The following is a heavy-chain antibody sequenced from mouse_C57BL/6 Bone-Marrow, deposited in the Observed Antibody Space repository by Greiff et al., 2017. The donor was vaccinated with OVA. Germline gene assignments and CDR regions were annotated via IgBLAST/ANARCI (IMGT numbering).Heavy chain of an antibody. J-gene: IGHJ2*01. CDR1: GFTFSSYA. CDR3: ASRDY. Sequence: EVQVVESGGGLVKPGGSLKLSCAASGFTFSSYAMSWVRQTPEKRLAWVATISDGGSYTYYPDNVKGRFTISRDNAKNNLYLQMSHLKSEDTAMYYCASRDYWGQGTTLTVSS. V-gene: IGHV5-4*01. CDR2: ISDGGSYT.